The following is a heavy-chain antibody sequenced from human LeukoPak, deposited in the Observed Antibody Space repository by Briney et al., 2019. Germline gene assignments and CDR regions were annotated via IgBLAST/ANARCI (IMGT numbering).Heavy chain of an antibody. J-gene: IGHJ4*02. V-gene: IGHV3-7*01. Sequence: GGSLRLSCAASTFTFGNYWMSWVRQAPGKGLEWVTNIKEDGSEEYYVDSVKGRFTISRDNTKNSLYLQMNSLRAEDTAVYYCARDPAAWDYWGQGTLVTVSS. CDR2: IKEDGSEE. CDR3: ARDPAAWDY. D-gene: IGHD6-13*01. CDR1: TFTFGNYW.